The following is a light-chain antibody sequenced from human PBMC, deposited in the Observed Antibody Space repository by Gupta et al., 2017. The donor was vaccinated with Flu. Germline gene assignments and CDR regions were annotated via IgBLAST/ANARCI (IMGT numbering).Light chain of an antibody. V-gene: IGLV2-14*01. CDR1: SNDIGDYNS. CDR3: NSYTSNSSYV. CDR2: EVT. J-gene: IGLJ1*01. Sequence: TISCTGTSNDIGDYNSVSWYQQHPGKAPKLMIYEVTRRPSGVSNRFSGSKSGNTASLTISGLQAEDEADYYCNSYTSNSSYVFGSGTKVTVL.